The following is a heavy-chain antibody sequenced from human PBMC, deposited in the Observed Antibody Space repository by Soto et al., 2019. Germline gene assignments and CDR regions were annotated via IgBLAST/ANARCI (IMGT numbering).Heavy chain of an antibody. D-gene: IGHD1-26*01. CDR1: GFTFSYYW. CDR3: ARGDRGAFDI. J-gene: IGHJ3*02. CDR2: IRSDGSST. Sequence: EVQLVESGGGLVQPGESLRLSCVASGFTFSYYWMHWVRQGPGKGLVWVSRIRSDGSSTTYADSVKGRFTISRDNAKNTLYLQMNSLRAEYTAVYYCARGDRGAFDIWGQGTVVTVSS. V-gene: IGHV3-74*01.